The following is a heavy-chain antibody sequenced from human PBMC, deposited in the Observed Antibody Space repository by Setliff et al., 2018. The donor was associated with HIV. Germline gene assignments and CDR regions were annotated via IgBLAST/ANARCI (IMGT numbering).Heavy chain of an antibody. CDR2: IYYRGDT. D-gene: IGHD1-1*01. V-gene: IGHV4-31*03. Sequence: TSETLSLTCTVSGASITSGYYWSWVRQRPGRGLEWIGHIYYRGDTYYSPSLKSRLAISVDTSKMQFSLTVTSMTAADTAVYYCARVRTGDRSFDFWGQGTLVTVSS. CDR3: ARVRTGDRSFDF. CDR1: GASITSGYY. J-gene: IGHJ4*02.